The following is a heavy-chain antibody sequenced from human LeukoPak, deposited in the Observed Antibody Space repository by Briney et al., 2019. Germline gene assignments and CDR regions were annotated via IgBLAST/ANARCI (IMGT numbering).Heavy chain of an antibody. J-gene: IGHJ5*02. Sequence: GGSLRLSCAASGFTFNTYRMNWVRQAPGKGLEWVSSISSSGTYIYYADSVKGRFTISRDNAQNSLFLQMNSLRAEDTAVYYCARAPGSCSPTSCYNNWFDPWGQGTLVTVSS. CDR1: GFTFNTYR. CDR3: ARAPGSCSPTSCYNNWFDP. D-gene: IGHD2-2*02. V-gene: IGHV3-21*01. CDR2: ISSSGTYI.